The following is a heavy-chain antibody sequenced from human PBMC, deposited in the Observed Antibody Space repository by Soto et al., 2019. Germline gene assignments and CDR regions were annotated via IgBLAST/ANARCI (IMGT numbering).Heavy chain of an antibody. J-gene: IGHJ4*02. CDR3: ARGYYGSGRSDY. CDR2: IYHSGST. Sequence: SETLSLTCTVSGGSISSSNWWNWVRQPPGKGLEWIGEIYHSGSTNYNPSLKSRVTISVDKSKNQFSLKLNSVTAADTAVYYCARGYYGSGRSDYWGQGTLVTVSS. V-gene: IGHV4-4*02. CDR1: GGSISSSNW. D-gene: IGHD3-10*01.